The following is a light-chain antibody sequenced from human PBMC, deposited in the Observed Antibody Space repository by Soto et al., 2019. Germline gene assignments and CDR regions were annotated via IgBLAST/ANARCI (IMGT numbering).Light chain of an antibody. V-gene: IGKV4-1*01. CDR1: QSVLYSSDNKSY. CDR3: HQYYTTPPA. CDR2: WAS. Sequence: DIVMTQSPDSLAVSLGERATINCKSSQSVLYSSDNKSYLAWYQQKPGQPPKLLIYWASTRESGVPDRFSGSGSGTDFTLTISSLQAEDVAVYYCHQYYTTPPAFGQGTKVEIK. J-gene: IGKJ1*01.